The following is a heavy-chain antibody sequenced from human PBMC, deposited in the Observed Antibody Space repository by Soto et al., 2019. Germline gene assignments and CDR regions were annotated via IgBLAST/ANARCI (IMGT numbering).Heavy chain of an antibody. CDR3: ARDGSVGYYYDSSGYRGFGY. CDR1: GYTFTSYG. Sequence: ASVKVSCKACGYTFTSYGISCVRQAPGQGLEWMGWISAYNGNTNYAQKLQGRVTMTTDTSTSTAYMELRSLRSDDTAVYYCARDGSVGYYYDSSGYRGFGYWGQGTLVTVSS. V-gene: IGHV1-18*01. D-gene: IGHD3-22*01. CDR2: ISAYNGNT. J-gene: IGHJ4*02.